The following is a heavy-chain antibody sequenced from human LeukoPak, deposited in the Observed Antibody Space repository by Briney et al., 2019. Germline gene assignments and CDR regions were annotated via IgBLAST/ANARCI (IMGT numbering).Heavy chain of an antibody. CDR3: ARESLIHATYYDFWSGYFNNAFDI. J-gene: IGHJ3*02. CDR2: IYTSGST. V-gene: IGHV4-61*02. D-gene: IGHD3-3*01. CDR1: GGSISSGSYY. Sequence: SQTLSLTCTVSGGSISSGSYYWSWIRQPAGKGLEWIGRIYTSGSTNYNPSLKSRVTISVDTSKNQFSLKLSSVTAADTAVYYCARESLIHATYYDFWSGYFNNAFDIWGQGTMVTVSS.